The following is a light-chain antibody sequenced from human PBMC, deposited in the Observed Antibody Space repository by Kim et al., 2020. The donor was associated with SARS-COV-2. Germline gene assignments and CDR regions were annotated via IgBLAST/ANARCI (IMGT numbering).Light chain of an antibody. Sequence: HPASISCRSRQSLVNIDGNTYLNWFQQRPGHPPRLLLYEISNRFSGVTDRFSGSGAGTDFTLKISWVEAEDVGVYYCMQAAQFPYTFGQGTKLEI. CDR2: EIS. CDR3: MQAAQFPYT. J-gene: IGKJ2*01. V-gene: IGKV2-24*01. CDR1: QSLVNIDGNTY.